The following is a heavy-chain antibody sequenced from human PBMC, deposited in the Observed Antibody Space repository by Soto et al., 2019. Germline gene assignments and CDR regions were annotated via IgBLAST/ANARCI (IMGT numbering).Heavy chain of an antibody. J-gene: IGHJ4*02. V-gene: IGHV1-69*13. CDR1: GGTFSSYA. Sequence: SVKVSCKASGGTFSSYAISWVRQAPGQGLEWMGGIIPIFGTANYAQKFQGRVTITADESTSTAYMELSSMRSEDTAAYYCARAGMAARGYYYDSSGYYGFDYWGQGTLVTVSS. CDR2: IIPIFGTA. CDR3: ARAGMAARGYYYDSSGYYGFDY. D-gene: IGHD3-22*01.